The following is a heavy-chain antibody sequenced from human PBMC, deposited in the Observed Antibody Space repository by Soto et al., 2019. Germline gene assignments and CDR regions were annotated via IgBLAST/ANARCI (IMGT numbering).Heavy chain of an antibody. Sequence: ASVKVSCKASGYTFTSYGISWVRQAPGQGLERMGWINPNGGVTKYAQKIQGWVTMTRDTSIRTVYMEMSRLRSDDTAVYYYAREGGGVTPKLDYYYFYMDVWGKGSTFT. D-gene: IGHD3-16*01. CDR2: INPNGGVT. J-gene: IGHJ6*03. CDR3: AREGGGVTPKLDYYYFYMDV. V-gene: IGHV1-2*04. CDR1: GYTFTSYG.